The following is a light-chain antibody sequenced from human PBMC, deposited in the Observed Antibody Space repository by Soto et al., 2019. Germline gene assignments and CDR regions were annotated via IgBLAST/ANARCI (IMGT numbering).Light chain of an antibody. CDR3: SSYAGSNNFV. CDR1: SSDVGGYNY. Sequence: QSALTQPPSASGSPGQSVTISCTGTSSDVGGYNYVSWYQQHPGKAPKLMIYEVSERPSGVPDRVSGSKSSNTASLTVSGLQAEDEADYYCSSYAGSNNFVFGTGTKVTAL. V-gene: IGLV2-8*01. J-gene: IGLJ1*01. CDR2: EVS.